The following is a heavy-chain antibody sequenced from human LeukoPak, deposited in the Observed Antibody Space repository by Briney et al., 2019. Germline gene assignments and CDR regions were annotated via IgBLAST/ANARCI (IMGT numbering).Heavy chain of an antibody. CDR2: ISGYNGNT. J-gene: IGHJ4*02. V-gene: IGHV1-18*04. D-gene: IGHD6-6*01. Sequence: GASVKVSCKASGYTFTSYYMHWVRQAPGQGLEWMGWISGYNGNTNYAQNLQGRVTMTTDTSTSTAYMELRSLRSDDTAVYYCARDCGGGVCYSSSGIDYWGQGTLVTVSS. CDR1: GYTFTSYY. CDR3: ARDCGGGVCYSSSGIDY.